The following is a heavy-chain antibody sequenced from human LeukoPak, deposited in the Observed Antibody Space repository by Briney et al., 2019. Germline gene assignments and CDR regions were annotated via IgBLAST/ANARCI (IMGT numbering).Heavy chain of an antibody. V-gene: IGHV4-59*02. Sequence: SETLSLTCTVSGGSVSSHYWNWIRQPPGKGLEWIGYIYYSGSTNYNPSLKSRVTISVDTSKNQFSLNLSSVTAADTAVYYCARRDTSYYFDYWGQGTLVTVSS. CDR3: ARRDTSYYFDY. CDR1: GGSVSSHY. J-gene: IGHJ4*02. CDR2: IYYSGST.